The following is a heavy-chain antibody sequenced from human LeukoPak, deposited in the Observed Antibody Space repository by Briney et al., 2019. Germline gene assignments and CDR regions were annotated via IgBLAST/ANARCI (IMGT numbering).Heavy chain of an antibody. V-gene: IGHV3-7*01. CDR1: GFTFSSYW. Sequence: GGSLRLSCAASGFTFSSYWMSWVRQAPGKGLERVANIKVDGGETHYVDSVMGRYTISRDNARSSLYLQMTSLRADDTAVYYCAKTGNSSSSPDYWGQGTLVTVSS. CDR3: AKTGNSSSSPDY. D-gene: IGHD6-6*01. CDR2: IKVDGGET. J-gene: IGHJ4*02.